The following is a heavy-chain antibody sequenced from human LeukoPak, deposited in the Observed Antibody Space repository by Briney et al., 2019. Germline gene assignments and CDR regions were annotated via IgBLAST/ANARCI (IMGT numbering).Heavy chain of an antibody. CDR2: IYYSGST. V-gene: IGHV4-31*02. CDR3: AHEKRYYAYQHFVY. Sequence: PSETLSLTCTASGCSVSSDGYYWSWIRQHPGKGLEWIGYIYYSGSTYYNPSLKSRVTISVDTSKNQFSLKLSPVTAADTAVYYCAHEKRYYAYQHFVYWGEGTLVTVSS. J-gene: IGHJ4*02. D-gene: IGHD2-2*01. CDR1: GCSVSSDGYY.